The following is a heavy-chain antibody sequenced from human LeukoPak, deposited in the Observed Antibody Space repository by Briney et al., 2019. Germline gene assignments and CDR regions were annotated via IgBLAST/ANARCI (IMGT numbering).Heavy chain of an antibody. CDR1: GGSISSYY. Sequence: SETLSLTCTVSGGSISSYYWSWIRQPPGKGLEWIGYIYYSGSTNYNPSLKSRVTISVDTSKNQFSLKLSSVTAADTAVYYCARDDYYDSSGFYWGQGTLATVSS. CDR2: IYYSGST. D-gene: IGHD3-22*01. CDR3: ARDDYYDSSGFY. V-gene: IGHV4-59*12. J-gene: IGHJ4*02.